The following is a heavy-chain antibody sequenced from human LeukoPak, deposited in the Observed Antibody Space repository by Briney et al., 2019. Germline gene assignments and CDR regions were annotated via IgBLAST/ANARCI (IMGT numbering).Heavy chain of an antibody. D-gene: IGHD6-19*01. CDR2: ISGGTT. CDR1: GFAFGDYI. CDR3: SRGSGWLSVY. J-gene: IGHJ4*02. Sequence: PGGPLRLSCTASGFAFGDYIMSWFRQAPGKGLEWIGFISGGTTEYAASVKGRFTISRDDSTSIAYLQMNSLTTEDTAVYYCSRGSGWLSVYWGQGTLVTVSS. V-gene: IGHV3-49*03.